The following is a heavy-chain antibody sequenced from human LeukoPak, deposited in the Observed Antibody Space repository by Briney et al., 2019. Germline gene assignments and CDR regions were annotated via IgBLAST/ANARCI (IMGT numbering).Heavy chain of an antibody. Sequence: SETLSLTCTVSGYSINSGYYWVWIRQPPGKGLEWIGSIYRTGSTNYNPSLKSRVTISLDTSKNQFSLKLSSVTAADAAVYYCARAGAAAWTREDYWGQGTLVTVSS. CDR3: ARAGAAAWTREDY. CDR1: GYSINSGYY. J-gene: IGHJ4*02. D-gene: IGHD6-13*01. CDR2: IYRTGST. V-gene: IGHV4-38-2*02.